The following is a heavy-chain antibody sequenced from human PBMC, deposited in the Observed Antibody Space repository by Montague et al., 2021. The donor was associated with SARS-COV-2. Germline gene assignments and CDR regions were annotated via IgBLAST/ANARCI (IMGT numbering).Heavy chain of an antibody. D-gene: IGHD1-26*01. CDR3: ARYSYSGTYFGLNDAFDI. Sequence: CAISGDSVSSNNAAWNWIRQSPSGDLEWLGRTCYRSEWYFDYAISLRGRITINPDTSKNQFSLQLDSVTLDDTAVYYCARYSYSGTYFGLNDAFDIWGQGTLVTVSS. J-gene: IGHJ3*02. CDR1: GDSVSSNNAA. CDR2: TCYRSEWYF. V-gene: IGHV6-1*01.